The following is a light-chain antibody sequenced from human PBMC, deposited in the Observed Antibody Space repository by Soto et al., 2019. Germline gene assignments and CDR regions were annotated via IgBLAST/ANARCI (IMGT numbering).Light chain of an antibody. CDR1: QSISSY. J-gene: IGKJ4*01. Sequence: DIQMTQSPSSLSVSVGDRVTITCRASQSISSYLNWYQQKPGKAPKLLIYGASSLQSGVPSRFSGSGSGTDFTLTISSLQPEDFATYYWQQSYRSPPLTFGGGTKVEIK. V-gene: IGKV1-39*01. CDR2: GAS. CDR3: QQSYRSPPLT.